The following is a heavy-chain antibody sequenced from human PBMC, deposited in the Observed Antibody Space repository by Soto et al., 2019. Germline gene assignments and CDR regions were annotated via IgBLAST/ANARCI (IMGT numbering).Heavy chain of an antibody. D-gene: IGHD5-12*01. CDR2: IYPSGST. Sequence: SETLSLTCTVSGGSISGHSWVWIRQPAGKGLEWIGHIYPSGSTSYNPSHRSRVTMSLDTSTNKIFLNLTSVTAADTAVFYCVRGRSYSVYDFWGPGTLVTVSS. CDR3: VRGRSYSVYDF. CDR1: GGSISGHS. J-gene: IGHJ4*02. V-gene: IGHV4-4*07.